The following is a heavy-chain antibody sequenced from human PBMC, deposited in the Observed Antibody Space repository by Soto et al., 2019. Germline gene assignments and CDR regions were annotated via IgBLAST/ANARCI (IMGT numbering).Heavy chain of an antibody. V-gene: IGHV3-53*01. CDR1: GFTVSSNY. Sequence: GSLRLSCAASGFTVSSNYMSWVRQAPGKGLEWVSVIYSGGSTYYADSVKGRFTISRDNSKNTLYLQMNSLRAEDTAVYYCARGYSSGRGYYYGMDVWGQGTTVTVSS. CDR3: ARGYSSGRGYYYGMDV. CDR2: IYSGGST. D-gene: IGHD6-19*01. J-gene: IGHJ6*02.